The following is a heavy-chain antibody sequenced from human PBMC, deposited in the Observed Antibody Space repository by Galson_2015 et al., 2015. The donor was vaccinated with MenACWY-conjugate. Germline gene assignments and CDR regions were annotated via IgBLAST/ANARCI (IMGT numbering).Heavy chain of an antibody. CDR2: IVTSPHRT. CDR1: GLTFRNFG. D-gene: IGHD3-22*01. V-gene: IGHV3-23*05. J-gene: IGHJ4*01. Sequence: SLRLSCAASGLTFRNFGMTWVRQTPGKGLEWVSTIVTSPHRTFYADSVKGWFTVSRDDSQMYLQMNSLRAEDTAVYYCARVPRQTYDSRGYYFDSWG. CDR3: ARVPRQTYDSRGYYFDS.